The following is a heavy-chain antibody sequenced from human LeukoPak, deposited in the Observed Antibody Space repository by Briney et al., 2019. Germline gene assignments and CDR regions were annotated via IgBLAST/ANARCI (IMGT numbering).Heavy chain of an antibody. J-gene: IGHJ4*02. V-gene: IGHV4-61*02. Sequence: PSQTLSLTCTVSGGSISSGSYYCGWIRQPAGKGLEWIGRIYTSGSTNYNPSLKSRVTISVDTSKNQFSLKLSSVTAADTAVYYCVGTYDILTGYTPYFDYWGQGTLVTVSS. CDR1: GGSISSGSYY. CDR2: IYTSGST. CDR3: VGTYDILTGYTPYFDY. D-gene: IGHD3-9*01.